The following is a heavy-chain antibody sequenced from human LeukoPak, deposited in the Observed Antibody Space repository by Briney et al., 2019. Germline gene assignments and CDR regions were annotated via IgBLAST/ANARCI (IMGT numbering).Heavy chain of an antibody. CDR2: ISAYNGNT. J-gene: IGHJ1*01. V-gene: IGHV1-18*01. Sequence: ASVKVSCKASGYTFTSYGISWVRQAPGQGLEWMGWISAYNGNTNYAQKLQGRVTMTTDTSTSTAYMELRSLRSDDTAVYYCAIKKADYYDSSGFGEYFQHWGQGTLVTVSS. CDR3: AIKKADYYDSSGFGEYFQH. CDR1: GYTFTSYG. D-gene: IGHD3-22*01.